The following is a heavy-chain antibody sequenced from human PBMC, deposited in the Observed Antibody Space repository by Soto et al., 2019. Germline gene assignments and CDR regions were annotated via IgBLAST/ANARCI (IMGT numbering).Heavy chain of an antibody. CDR2: INHSGST. CDR3: ASRDIVVVVAATSRYYFDY. CDR1: GGSFSGYY. D-gene: IGHD2-15*01. Sequence: PSETLSLTCAVYGGSFSGYYWSWIRQPPGKGLEWIGEINHSGSTNYNPSLKSRVTISVDTSKNQFSLKLSSVTAADTAVYYCASRDIVVVVAATSRYYFDYWGQGTLVTVS. J-gene: IGHJ4*02. V-gene: IGHV4-34*01.